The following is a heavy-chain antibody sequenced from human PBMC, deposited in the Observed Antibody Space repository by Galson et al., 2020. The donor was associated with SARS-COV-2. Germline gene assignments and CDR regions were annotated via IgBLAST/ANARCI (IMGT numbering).Heavy chain of an antibody. J-gene: IGHJ4*02. CDR2: ISYDGTTK. CDR3: ARETDDYTXXXXDY. D-gene: IGHD3-3*01. CDR1: GFTFSSSA. Sequence: GGSLRLSCEASGFTFSSSAMHWVRHPPGKGLEWVAIISYDGTTKYNSDSVKGRFTISRDISQNTLYLQMNSLRPEDTAVYYCARETDDYTXXXXDYWGQGTLVTVSS. V-gene: IGHV3-30*04.